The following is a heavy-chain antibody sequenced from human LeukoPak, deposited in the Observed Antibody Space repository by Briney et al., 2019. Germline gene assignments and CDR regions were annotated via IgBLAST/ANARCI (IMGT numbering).Heavy chain of an antibody. CDR1: GFTFSSYS. CDR2: ISSSSSYI. J-gene: IGHJ4*02. V-gene: IGHV3-21*01. Sequence: GGSLRLSCAASGFTFSSYSMNWVRQAPGKGLEWVSSISSSSSYIYYADSVKGRFTISRDNAKNSLYLQMNSLRAEDTAVYYCATKLMITSGGVIVPPYFDYWGQGTLVTVSS. CDR3: ATKLMITSGGVIVPPYFDY. D-gene: IGHD3-16*02.